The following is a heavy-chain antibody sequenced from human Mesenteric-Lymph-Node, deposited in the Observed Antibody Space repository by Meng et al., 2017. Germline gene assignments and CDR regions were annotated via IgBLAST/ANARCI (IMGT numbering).Heavy chain of an antibody. Sequence: VPLVESGGEVKGPGAAVKGSCKASGYTFTSYEINWVRQATGQGLEWMGWMNPNSGNTGYAQKFQGRVTMTRNTSISTAYMELSSLRSEDTAVYYCAREEDYGGNANYWGQGTLVTVSS. CDR3: AREEDYGGNANY. CDR1: GYTFTSYE. D-gene: IGHD4-23*01. CDR2: MNPNSGNT. J-gene: IGHJ4*02. V-gene: IGHV1-8*01.